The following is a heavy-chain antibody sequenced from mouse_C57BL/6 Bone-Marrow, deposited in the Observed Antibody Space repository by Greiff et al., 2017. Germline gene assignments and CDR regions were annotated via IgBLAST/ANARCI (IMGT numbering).Heavy chain of an antibody. D-gene: IGHD4-1*01. Sequence: VQRVESGAELVRPGTSVKMSCKASGYTFTNYWIGWAKQRPGHGLEWIGDIYPGGGYTNYNEKFKGKATLTADKSSSTAYMQFSSLTSEDSAIYYCARGVLTGTLYYFDYWGQGTTLTVSS. CDR3: ARGVLTGTLYYFDY. J-gene: IGHJ2*01. CDR2: IYPGGGYT. CDR1: GYTFTNYW. V-gene: IGHV1-63*01.